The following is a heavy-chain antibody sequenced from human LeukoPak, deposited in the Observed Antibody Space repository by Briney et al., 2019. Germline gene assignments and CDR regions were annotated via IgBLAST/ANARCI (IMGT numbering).Heavy chain of an antibody. CDR3: AASTAVAGSFDY. J-gene: IGHJ4*02. D-gene: IGHD6-19*01. CDR2: ISGNGVST. CDR1: GFTFSTYA. V-gene: IGHV3-23*01. Sequence: GGSLRLSCAASGFTFSTYAMTWVRQVPGKGLEWVSAISGNGVSTFYADSVKGRFAISRDNSKNTLSLHMNSLRAEDTAEYYCAASTAVAGSFDYWGQGTLVTVSS.